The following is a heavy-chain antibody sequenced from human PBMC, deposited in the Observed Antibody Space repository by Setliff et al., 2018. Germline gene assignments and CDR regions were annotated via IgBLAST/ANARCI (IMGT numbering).Heavy chain of an antibody. Sequence: GGSLRLSCAASGFSLSNYWMSWVRQAPGKGLEWVADIKQDGSNTYYVDSVKGRFTISRDNAKNSLYLQMNSLRTEDTAVYYCAKGGHVDYCGQGTLVTVSS. CDR2: IKQDGSNT. CDR3: AKGGHVDY. J-gene: IGHJ4*02. V-gene: IGHV3-7*03. CDR1: GFSLSNYW.